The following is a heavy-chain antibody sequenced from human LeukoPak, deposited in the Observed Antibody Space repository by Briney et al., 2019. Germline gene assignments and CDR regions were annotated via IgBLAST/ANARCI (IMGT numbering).Heavy chain of an antibody. Sequence: PSETLSLTCTVSGGSISSYYWSWIRQPAGKGLEWIGRIYTSGSTNYNPSLKSRVTVSVDTSKNQFSLKLSSVTAADTAVYYCASDSLPGYSSSSNDYWGQGTLVTVSS. V-gene: IGHV4-4*07. CDR1: GGSISSYY. CDR2: IYTSGST. D-gene: IGHD6-13*01. J-gene: IGHJ4*02. CDR3: ASDSLPGYSSSSNDY.